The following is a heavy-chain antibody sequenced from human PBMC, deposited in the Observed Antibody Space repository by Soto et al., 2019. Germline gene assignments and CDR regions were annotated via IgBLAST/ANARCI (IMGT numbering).Heavy chain of an antibody. CDR2: FDPEDGET. V-gene: IGHV1-24*01. J-gene: IGHJ4*02. CDR1: GYTLTELS. Sequence: GASVKVSCKVSGYTLTELSMHWVRQAPGKGLEWIGGFDPEDGETIYAQKFQGRVTMTEDTSTDTAYMELSSLRSEDTAVYYCATDLPGYCSSTSCYAWPYWGQGTLVTVSS. CDR3: ATDLPGYCSSTSCYAWPY. D-gene: IGHD2-2*01.